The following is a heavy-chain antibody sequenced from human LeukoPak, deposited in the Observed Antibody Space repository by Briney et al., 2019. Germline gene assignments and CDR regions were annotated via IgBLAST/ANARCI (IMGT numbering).Heavy chain of an antibody. V-gene: IGHV1-2*02. Sequence: VASVKVSFKASGYTFTGYYMHWVRQAPGQGLEWMGWINPNTGVTNYAQKFQGRVTLTRDTSIITAYMELTRLRSDDTAMYYCARDRTTVTTGYYGMDVWGQGTTLTVSS. J-gene: IGHJ6*02. D-gene: IGHD4-17*01. CDR3: ARDRTTVTTGYYGMDV. CDR1: GYTFTGYY. CDR2: INPNTGVT.